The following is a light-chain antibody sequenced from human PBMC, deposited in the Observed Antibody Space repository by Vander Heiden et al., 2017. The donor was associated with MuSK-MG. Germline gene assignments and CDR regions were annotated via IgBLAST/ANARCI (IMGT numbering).Light chain of an antibody. CDR1: QRMSSSY. CDR3: QQYGSSPPWT. Sequence: EIVLTQSPGTLSLSPGEGAALSCRASQRMSSSYLAWYQQKPGQAPRLLIYGATIRATGIPDRFSGSGSGTDFTLTTSRLEPEDFAVYYCQQYGSSPPWTFGQGTKVEIK. CDR2: GAT. J-gene: IGKJ1*01. V-gene: IGKV3-20*01.